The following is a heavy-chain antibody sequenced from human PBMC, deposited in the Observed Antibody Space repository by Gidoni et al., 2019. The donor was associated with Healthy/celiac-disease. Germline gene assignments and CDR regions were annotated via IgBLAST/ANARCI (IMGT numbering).Heavy chain of an antibody. Sequence: QVQLVQYGDEVKKPGASVKVSCKASGYTFTGYYMHWVRQAPGQGLEWMGWINPNSGGTNYAQKFQGRVTMTRDTSISTAYMELSRLRSDDTAVYYCARGTGITMVRGVMPNDYWGQGTLVTVSS. CDR3: ARGTGITMVRGVMPNDY. J-gene: IGHJ4*02. D-gene: IGHD3-10*01. V-gene: IGHV1-2*02. CDR2: INPNSGGT. CDR1: GYTFTGYY.